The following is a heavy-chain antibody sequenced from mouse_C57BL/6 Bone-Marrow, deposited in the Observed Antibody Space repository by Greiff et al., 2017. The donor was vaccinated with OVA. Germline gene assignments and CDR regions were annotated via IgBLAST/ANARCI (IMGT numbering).Heavy chain of an antibody. V-gene: IGHV7-1*01. Sequence: EVKVVESGGGLVQSGRSLRLSCATSGFTFSDFYMEWVRQAPGKGLEWIAASRNKANDYTTEYSASVKGRFIVSRDTSQSILYLQMNALRAEDTAIYYCARTVDYWYFDVWGTGTTVTVSS. CDR3: ARTVDYWYFDV. CDR1: GFTFSDFY. CDR2: SRNKANDYTT. J-gene: IGHJ1*03. D-gene: IGHD1-1*01.